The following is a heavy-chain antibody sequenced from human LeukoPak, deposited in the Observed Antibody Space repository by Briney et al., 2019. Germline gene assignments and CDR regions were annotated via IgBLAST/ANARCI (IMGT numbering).Heavy chain of an antibody. CDR1: GYSISRGYY. D-gene: IGHD3-10*01. J-gene: IGHJ4*02. CDR2: IYHTGST. V-gene: IGHV4-38-2*01. CDR3: ARAGWIITSGIDY. Sequence: SETLSLTCGVSGYSISRGYYWASIRQPPGKGLEGIGTIYHTGSTYYNPSLESRVTISVDTSKNEFSLNLNSVTAADTAVYYCARAGWIITSGIDYWGRGALVTVSS.